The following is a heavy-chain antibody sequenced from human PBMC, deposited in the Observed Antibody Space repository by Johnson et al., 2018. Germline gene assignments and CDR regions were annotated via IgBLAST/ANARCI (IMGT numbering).Heavy chain of an antibody. CDR1: GFTFSNAW. CDR2: IKSKTDTGAK. V-gene: IGHV3-15*01. J-gene: IGHJ6*03. D-gene: IGHD3-16*01. Sequence: VQLVESGGGVVQPGRSLRLSCAASGFTFSNAWMSWVRQAPGKGLEWVGRIKSKTDTGAKDYAAPVKGRFTISRDDSKHTLDLQMKSRQTEDTAVYYCATGLLRTSADNYYYMDRWGKGTTGTVSS. CDR3: ATGLLRTSADNYYYMDR.